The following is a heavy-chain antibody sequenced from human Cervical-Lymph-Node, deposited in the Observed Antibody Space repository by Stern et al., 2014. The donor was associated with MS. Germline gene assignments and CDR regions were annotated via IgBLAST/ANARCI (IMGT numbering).Heavy chain of an antibody. V-gene: IGHV3-23*04. J-gene: IGHJ5*02. CDR3: ARYSGSGTWFDP. CDR2: ISGSGRSS. Sequence: EVQLVQSGGGLARPGGSLRLSCAASGFTFSNYVLTWVRQAPGKGLEWVASISGSGRSSYCADSVQGRFAISTDNSSNTVNLQMSSLRANDTAIYYCARYSGSGTWFDPWGQGTLVTVSS. CDR1: GFTFSNYV. D-gene: IGHD3-10*01.